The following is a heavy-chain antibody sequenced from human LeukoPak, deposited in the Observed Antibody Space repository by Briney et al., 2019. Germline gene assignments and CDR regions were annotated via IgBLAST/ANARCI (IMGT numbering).Heavy chain of an antibody. D-gene: IGHD1-14*01. V-gene: IGHV4-59*08. J-gene: IGHJ4*02. CDR3: ARLYKEGSHFDY. CDR1: GGSISSYY. CDR2: IYYSGST. Sequence: SETLSLTCTVSGGSISSYYWSWIRQPPGKGLGWIGYIYYSGSTNYNPSLKSRVTISVDTSKNQFSLKLSSVTAADTAVYYCARLYKEGSHFDYWGQGTLVTVSS.